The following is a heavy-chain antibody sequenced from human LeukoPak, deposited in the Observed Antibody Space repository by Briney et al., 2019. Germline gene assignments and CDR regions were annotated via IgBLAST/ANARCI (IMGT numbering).Heavy chain of an antibody. CDR2: IKSDGSST. CDR1: GFTFSSYW. J-gene: IGHJ4*02. CDR3: ARGYCSGGSCYVPFDY. V-gene: IGHV3-74*01. Sequence: PGGCLRLSCAASGFTFSSYWMHWVRQAPGKGLVWVSRIKSDGSSTTYADSVKGRFTISRDNAKNTLYLQMNSLRAEDTAVYYCARGYCSGGSCYVPFDYWGQGTLVTVSS. D-gene: IGHD2-15*01.